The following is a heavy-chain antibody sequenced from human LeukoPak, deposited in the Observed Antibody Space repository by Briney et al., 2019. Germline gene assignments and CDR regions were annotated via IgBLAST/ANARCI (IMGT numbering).Heavy chain of an antibody. CDR1: GGSISSGDYY. V-gene: IGHV4-30-4*01. D-gene: IGHD5-18*01. CDR2: IYYSGST. Sequence: SETLSLTCTVSGGSISSGDYYWRWIRQPPGKGLEWIGYIYYSGSTYYNPSLKSRVTISVDTSKNQFSLKLSSVTAADTAVYYCARDSDRAAMVTSDWGQGTLVTVSS. J-gene: IGHJ4*02. CDR3: ARDSDRAAMVTSD.